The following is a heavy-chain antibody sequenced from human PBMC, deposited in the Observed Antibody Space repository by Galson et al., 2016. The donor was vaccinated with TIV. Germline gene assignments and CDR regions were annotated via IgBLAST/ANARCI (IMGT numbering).Heavy chain of an antibody. Sequence: CAISGDSVSSNSAAWNWIRQSPSRGLEWLGRTYCRSRCYYDYAVSVKSRITIESDTSKNQFSLQLNSVTSEDTAVYYCARAAGRNGATCHATCETFDIWGKGTTVIVSS. J-gene: IGHJ6*04. CDR1: GDSVSSNSAA. CDR3: ARAAGRNGATCHATCETFDI. V-gene: IGHV6-1*01. CDR2: TYCRSRCYY. D-gene: IGHD3-10*01.